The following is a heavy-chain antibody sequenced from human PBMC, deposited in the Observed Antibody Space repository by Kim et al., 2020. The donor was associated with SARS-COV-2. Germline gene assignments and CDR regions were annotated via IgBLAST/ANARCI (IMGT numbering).Heavy chain of an antibody. Sequence: ASVKVSCKASGYTFTSYYMHWVRQAPGQGLEWMGIINPSGGSTSYAQKFQGRVTMTRDTSTSTVYMELSSLRSEDTAVYYCARLSAVAGTNNWFDPWGQGTLVTVSS. CDR1: GYTFTSYY. CDR3: ARLSAVAGTNNWFDP. D-gene: IGHD6-19*01. V-gene: IGHV1-46*03. CDR2: INPSGGST. J-gene: IGHJ5*02.